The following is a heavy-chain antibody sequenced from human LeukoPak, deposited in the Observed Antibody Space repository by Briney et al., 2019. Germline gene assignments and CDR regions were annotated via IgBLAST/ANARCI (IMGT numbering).Heavy chain of an antibody. Sequence: SETLSLTCTVSGGSISSYYWSWIRQPPGKGLEWIGYIYYSGFTNDNPSLKSRVTISVDTSKNRFSLKLSSVTAADTAVYYCARAPGIAAAGFDYWGQGTLVTVSS. V-gene: IGHV4-59*01. CDR3: ARAPGIAAAGFDY. J-gene: IGHJ4*02. D-gene: IGHD6-13*01. CDR1: GGSISSYY. CDR2: IYYSGFT.